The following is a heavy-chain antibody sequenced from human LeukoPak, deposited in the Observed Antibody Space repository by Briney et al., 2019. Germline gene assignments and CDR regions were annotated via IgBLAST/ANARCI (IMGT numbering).Heavy chain of an antibody. J-gene: IGHJ4*02. CDR2: INHSGST. D-gene: IGHD6-19*01. CDR3: AREGNSSGWYYFDY. Sequence: SETLSLTCAVYGGSFSGYYWSWIRQPPGKGLEWIGEINHSGSTNYNPSLKSRVTISVDTSKNQFSLKLSSVTAADTAVYYCAREGNSSGWYYFDYWGQGTLVTVSS. V-gene: IGHV4-34*01. CDR1: GGSFSGYY.